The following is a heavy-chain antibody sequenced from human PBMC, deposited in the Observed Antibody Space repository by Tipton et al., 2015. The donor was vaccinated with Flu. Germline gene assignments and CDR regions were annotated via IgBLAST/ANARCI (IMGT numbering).Heavy chain of an antibody. J-gene: IGHJ4*02. Sequence: TLSLTCTVSGGAITGHSWNWIRQPAGKSLEWIGRVSTTKRTGYNPSLKSRVTMSVDMSTNQFSLTLISVSAADTAVYYCVRVDYDNSWTLFDFWGRGILVTVSS. D-gene: IGHD3-22*01. CDR2: VSTTKRT. V-gene: IGHV4-4*07. CDR1: GGAITGHS. CDR3: VRVDYDNSWTLFDF.